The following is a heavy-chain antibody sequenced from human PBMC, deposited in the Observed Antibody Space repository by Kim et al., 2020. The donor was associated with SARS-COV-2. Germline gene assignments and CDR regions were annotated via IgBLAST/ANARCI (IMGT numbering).Heavy chain of an antibody. Sequence: NPTRKRRVTISVGTSKNQFSLKLSSMTAADTAVYYCARGQYSRGINWFDPWGQGTLVTVSS. D-gene: IGHD6-6*01. V-gene: IGHV4-59*09. CDR3: ARGQYSRGINWFDP. J-gene: IGHJ5*02.